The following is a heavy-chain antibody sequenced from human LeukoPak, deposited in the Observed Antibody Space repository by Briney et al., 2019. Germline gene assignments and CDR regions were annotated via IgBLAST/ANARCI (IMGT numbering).Heavy chain of an antibody. Sequence: SETLSLTCTVSGGSISSYYWSWIRQPAGKGLEWIGRIYSSGITNYNPSLKSRLTMSIDTSKSQFFLNLSSLTAADTAVYYCARGITGRGRFDPWGQGTLVTVSS. J-gene: IGHJ5*02. V-gene: IGHV4-4*07. CDR1: GGSISSYY. CDR2: IYSSGIT. CDR3: ARGITGRGRFDP. D-gene: IGHD3-10*01.